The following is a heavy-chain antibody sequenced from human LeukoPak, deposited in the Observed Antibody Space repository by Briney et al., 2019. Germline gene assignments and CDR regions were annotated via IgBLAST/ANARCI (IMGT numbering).Heavy chain of an antibody. CDR3: ARHVRGYSYGVGY. V-gene: IGHV4-39*01. CDR1: GGSISSSSYY. CDR2: IYYSGST. Sequence: SETLSLTCTVSGGSISSSSYYWGWLRQPPGKGLEWIGSIYYSGSTYYNPSLKSRVTISVDTSKNQFSLKLSSVTAADTAVYYCARHVRGYSYGVGYWGQGTLVTVSS. J-gene: IGHJ4*02. D-gene: IGHD5-18*01.